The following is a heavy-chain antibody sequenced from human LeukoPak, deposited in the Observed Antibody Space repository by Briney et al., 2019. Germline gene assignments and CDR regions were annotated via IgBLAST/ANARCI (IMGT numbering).Heavy chain of an antibody. D-gene: IGHD3-16*01. V-gene: IGHV3-74*01. CDR2: ISPDGSTT. Sequence: TGGSLRLSCAGYGFAFSNYWMHWVRPVPGKGLVWVSRISPDGSTTLYADSVKGRFTISRDNAKNTLYLQMNTLRAEDTAVYYCARVNVCPRCHFDYWGQGTLVTVSS. CDR1: GFAFSNYW. J-gene: IGHJ4*02. CDR3: ARVNVCPRCHFDY.